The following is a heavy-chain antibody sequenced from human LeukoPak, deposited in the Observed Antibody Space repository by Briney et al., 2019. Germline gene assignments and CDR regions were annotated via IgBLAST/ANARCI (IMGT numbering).Heavy chain of an antibody. D-gene: IGHD3-10*01. CDR1: GFTFSRSW. V-gene: IGHV3-7*04. CDR3: ARGFGDC. J-gene: IGHJ4*02. Sequence: PGGSLRLSCAASGFTFSRSWMIWVRQAPGKGLEWVANIKEDGSQKFYVDFVKGRFTISRDNARNSLYLQMSSLRAEDTAVYYCARGFGDCWGQGTLVTVSS. CDR2: IKEDGSQK.